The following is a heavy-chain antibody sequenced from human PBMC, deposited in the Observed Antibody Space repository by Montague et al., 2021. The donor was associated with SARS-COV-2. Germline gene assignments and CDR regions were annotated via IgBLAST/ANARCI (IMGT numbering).Heavy chain of an antibody. Sequence: SETLSLTCTVSGASISSRSYYWGWIRQPPGKGLEWIGFKYYSGSTYCNPTLKSRVTISVDTSKNQFSLKLSSVTAADTAVYYCAGVKRGYYYGLGVSAHFDYWGQGTLVTVSS. CDR1: GASISSRSYY. CDR3: AGVKRGYYYGLGVSAHFDY. D-gene: IGHD3-10*01. J-gene: IGHJ4*02. CDR2: KYYSGST. V-gene: IGHV4-39*01.